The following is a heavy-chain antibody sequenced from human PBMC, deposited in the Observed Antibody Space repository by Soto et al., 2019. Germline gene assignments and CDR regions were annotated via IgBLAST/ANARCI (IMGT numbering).Heavy chain of an antibody. CDR2: INAGNGNT. J-gene: IGHJ4*02. Sequence: QVQLVQSGAEVKKPGASVKVSCKASGYTFTSYAMHWVRQAPGQRLEWMGWINAGNGNTKYSQKFQGRVTITRDTSASTAYMELSSLRSEDTAVYYCARDLGVGAASDYWGQGPLVTVSS. V-gene: IGHV1-3*01. CDR3: ARDLGVGAASDY. CDR1: GYTFTSYA. D-gene: IGHD1-26*01.